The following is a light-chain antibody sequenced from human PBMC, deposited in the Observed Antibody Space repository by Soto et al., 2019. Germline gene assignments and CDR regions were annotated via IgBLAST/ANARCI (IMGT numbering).Light chain of an antibody. Sequence: DIQMTQSPSSLSESAGDRVTITCRASQAISTYLNWYQQKPGKAPKLLIYAASSLQSGVPSRFSGSGSETDFTLTISSLQPEDFATYSCQQSYSTTWTFGQGTKVE. J-gene: IGKJ1*01. V-gene: IGKV1-39*01. CDR1: QAISTY. CDR2: AAS. CDR3: QQSYSTTWT.